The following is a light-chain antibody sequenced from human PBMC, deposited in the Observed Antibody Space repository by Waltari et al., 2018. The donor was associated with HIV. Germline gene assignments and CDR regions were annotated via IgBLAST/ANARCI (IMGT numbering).Light chain of an antibody. CDR1: SSDIGIYNY. CDR3: TSYTTRSTVI. J-gene: IGLJ2*01. Sequence: QSALTQPASVSGSPGQSITIPCTGTSSDIGIYNYVHWYQQHPGKAPKLLIYEVNNRPSGVSDRFSGSKSGNTASLSISGLQAEDEADYYCTSYTTRSTVIFGGGTSVTVL. V-gene: IGLV2-14*01. CDR2: EVN.